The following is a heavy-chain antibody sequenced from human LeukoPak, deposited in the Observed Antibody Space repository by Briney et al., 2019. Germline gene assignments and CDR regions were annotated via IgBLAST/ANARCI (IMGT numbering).Heavy chain of an antibody. V-gene: IGHV4-39*01. CDR1: AGSLTSNNYF. J-gene: IGHJ5*02. D-gene: IGHD2/OR15-2a*01. CDR2: FYYSGST. CDR3: ARRDALLYNWFDP. Sequence: SETLSLTCTVSAGSLTSNNYFWDWIRQPPGKGLEWIGSFYYSGSTYYTPSLKSRVTISVDTSKNQFSLKLTSVTAADSAMYYCARRDALLYNWFDPWGQGTLVTVSS.